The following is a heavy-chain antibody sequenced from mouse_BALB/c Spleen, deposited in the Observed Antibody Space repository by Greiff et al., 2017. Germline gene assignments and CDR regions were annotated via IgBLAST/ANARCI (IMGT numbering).Heavy chain of an antibody. V-gene: IGHV1-87*01. Sequence: QVQLQQSGAELARPGASVKLSCKASGYTFTSYWMQWVKQRPGQGLEWIGAIYPGDGDTRYTQKFKGKATLTADKSSSTAYMQLSSLASEDSAVYYCARYYYGSSFAWFAYWGQGTLVTVSA. J-gene: IGHJ3*01. CDR1: GYTFTSYW. CDR2: IYPGDGDT. CDR3: ARYYYGSSFAWFAY. D-gene: IGHD1-1*01.